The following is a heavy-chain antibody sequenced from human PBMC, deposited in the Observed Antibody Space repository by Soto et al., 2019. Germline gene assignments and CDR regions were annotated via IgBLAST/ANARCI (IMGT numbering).Heavy chain of an antibody. Sequence: ASVKVSCKASGYTFTSYDINWVRQATGQGLEWMGWMNPNSGNTGYAQKFQGRVTMTRNTSISTAYMELSSLRSEDTAVYYCAREANYDFWSGYYTGESFFGSSNWFDPWGQGTLVTVSS. D-gene: IGHD3-3*01. CDR1: GYTFTSYD. CDR3: AREANYDFWSGYYTGESFFGSSNWFDP. J-gene: IGHJ5*02. CDR2: MNPNSGNT. V-gene: IGHV1-8*01.